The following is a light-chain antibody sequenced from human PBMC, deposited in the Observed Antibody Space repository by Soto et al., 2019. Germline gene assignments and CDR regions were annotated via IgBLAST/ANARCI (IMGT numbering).Light chain of an antibody. CDR3: KSYDNSLSVYV. CDR2: GNS. Sequence: QSLLTQPPSVSGAPGQRVTISCTGSISNIGAHYDVHWYQQLPGTAPKLLIHGNSNRPSGVPDRFSGSKSGTSASLAITGLQAEDEADYYCKSYDNSLSVYVFGTGTKVTVL. V-gene: IGLV1-40*01. CDR1: ISNIGAHYD. J-gene: IGLJ1*01.